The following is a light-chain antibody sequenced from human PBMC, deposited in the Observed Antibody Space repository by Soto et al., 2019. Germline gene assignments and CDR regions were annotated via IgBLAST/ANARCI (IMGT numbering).Light chain of an antibody. CDR2: EGS. CDR1: SSDVGSYKF. J-gene: IGLJ2*01. V-gene: IGLV2-23*03. Sequence: QSALTQPASVSGSPGQSLTISCTGTSSDVGSYKFVSWYQQHPGKAPKLMIYEGSKRPSGVSNRFSGSKSGNTASLTISGIQAEDEADYYYCSYACSSTFVVFGGGTKVTVL. CDR3: CSYACSSTFVV.